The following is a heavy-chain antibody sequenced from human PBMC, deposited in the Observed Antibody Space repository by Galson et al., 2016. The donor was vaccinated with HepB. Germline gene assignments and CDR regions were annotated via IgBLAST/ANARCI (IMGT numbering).Heavy chain of an antibody. Sequence: SVKVSCKASGGIFTSYAISWVRQAPGQGLEWMGGIIPIFGTSNYAQKFQGRVTITADESTSTAYMELSSLRSEDTAVYYCARVRDGYNHYYYYGMDVWGQGTTVTVSS. V-gene: IGHV1-69*13. D-gene: IGHD5-24*01. CDR2: IIPIFGTS. J-gene: IGHJ6*02. CDR3: ARVRDGYNHYYYYGMDV. CDR1: GGIFTSYA.